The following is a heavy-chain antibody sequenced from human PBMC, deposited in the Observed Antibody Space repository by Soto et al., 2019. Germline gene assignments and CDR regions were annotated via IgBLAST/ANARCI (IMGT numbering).Heavy chain of an antibody. J-gene: IGHJ4*02. Sequence: EGQLVESGGGLVQPGGSLRLSCAAAGFTFSSYSMNWVRQAPGKGLEWVSYISSSSGTIYYADSVKGRFNISRDNAKNPLYLRMSSLRDEDTAVYYCARDHHSRGWYGFDYWGQGTLVTVSS. D-gene: IGHD6-19*01. CDR2: ISSSSGTI. V-gene: IGHV3-48*02. CDR1: GFTFSSYS. CDR3: ARDHHSRGWYGFDY.